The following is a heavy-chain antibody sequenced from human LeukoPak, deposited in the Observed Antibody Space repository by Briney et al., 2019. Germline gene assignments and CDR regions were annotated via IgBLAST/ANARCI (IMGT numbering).Heavy chain of an antibody. J-gene: IGHJ4*02. CDR1: GYTFTSYA. D-gene: IGHD6-19*01. Sequence: GASVKVSCKASGYTFTSYAMNWVRQAPGQGLEWMGWINTNTGNPTYAQGFTGRFVFSLDTSVSTAYLQMNSLRAEDTAVYYCARVLWDIAVADGFDYWGQGTLVTVSS. CDR2: INTNTGNP. CDR3: ARVLWDIAVADGFDY. V-gene: IGHV7-4-1*02.